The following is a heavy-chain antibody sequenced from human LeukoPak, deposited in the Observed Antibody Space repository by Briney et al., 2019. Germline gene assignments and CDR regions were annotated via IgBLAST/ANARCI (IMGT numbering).Heavy chain of an antibody. CDR1: GYTFTSYA. J-gene: IGHJ6*03. CDR3: ARAGIVATIGYYYYYMDV. CDR2: INAGNGNT. Sequence: WASVKVSCKASGYTFTSYAMHWVRQAPGQRLEWMGWINAGNGNTKYSQEFQGRVTITADESTSTAYMELSSLRSEDTAVYYCARAGIVATIGYYYYYMDVWGKGTTVTISS. V-gene: IGHV1-3*03. D-gene: IGHD5-12*01.